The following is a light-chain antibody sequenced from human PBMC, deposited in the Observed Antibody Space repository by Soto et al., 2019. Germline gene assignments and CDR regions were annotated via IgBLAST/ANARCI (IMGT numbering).Light chain of an antibody. CDR3: SSYTNSNTWV. V-gene: IGLV2-14*01. CDR1: SSDVGDYDY. J-gene: IGLJ3*02. Sequence: QSVLTQPASVSGSPGQSITISCTGTSSDVGDYDYVSWYQQHPGKAPKLMIYEVRNRPSGVSNRFSGSKSGNTASLAISGLQAEDEANYYCSSYTNSNTWVFGGGTKLTV. CDR2: EVR.